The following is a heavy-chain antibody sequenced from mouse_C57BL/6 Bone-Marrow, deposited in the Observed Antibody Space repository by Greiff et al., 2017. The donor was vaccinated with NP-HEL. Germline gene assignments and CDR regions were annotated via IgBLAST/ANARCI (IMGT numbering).Heavy chain of an antibody. Sequence: QVHVKQPGAELVKPGASVKMSCKASGYTFTSYWITWVKQRPGQGLEWIGDIYPGSGSTNYNEKFKSKATLTVDTSSSTAYMQLSSLTSEDSAVYYGARYDGSSYWYFDVWGTGTTVTVSS. J-gene: IGHJ1*03. D-gene: IGHD1-1*01. V-gene: IGHV1-55*01. CDR2: IYPGSGST. CDR1: GYTFTSYW. CDR3: ARYDGSSYWYFDV.